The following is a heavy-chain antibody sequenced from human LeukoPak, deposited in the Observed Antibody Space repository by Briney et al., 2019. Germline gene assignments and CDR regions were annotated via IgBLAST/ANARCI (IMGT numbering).Heavy chain of an antibody. CDR1: GGSFSGYY. CDR2: INHSGST. Sequence: SETLSLTCAVYGGSFSGYYWSWLRQPPGKGLEWIGEINHSGSTNYNPSLKSRVTISVDTSKNQFSLKLSSVTAADTAVYYCARPGGRIAAAGKGFDYWGQGTLVTISS. V-gene: IGHV4-34*01. J-gene: IGHJ4*02. CDR3: ARPGGRIAAAGKGFDY. D-gene: IGHD6-13*01.